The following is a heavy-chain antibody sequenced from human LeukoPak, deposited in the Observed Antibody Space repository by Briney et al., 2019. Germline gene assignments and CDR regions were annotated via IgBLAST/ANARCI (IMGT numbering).Heavy chain of an antibody. D-gene: IGHD6-19*01. V-gene: IGHV1-46*01. CDR1: GYTFTSYY. CDR3: ARVDSSGWYSNYYYMDV. Sequence: GASVKVSCKASGYTFTSYYMHWVRQAPGQGLEWMGIINPSGGSTSYAQKFQGRVTMTRDMSTSTVYMELSSLRSEDTAVYYCARVDSSGWYSNYYYMDVWGKGTTVTVSS. CDR2: INPSGGST. J-gene: IGHJ6*03.